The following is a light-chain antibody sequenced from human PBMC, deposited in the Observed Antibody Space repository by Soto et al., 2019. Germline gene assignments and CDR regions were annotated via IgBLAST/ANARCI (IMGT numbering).Light chain of an antibody. CDR2: EGS. Sequence: QSVLTQPASVSGSPGQSITISCTGTSSDFDTYNLVSWYQQHPGKAPKLIIYEGSKRPSGVSNRFSGSKSGNTASLTISGLQAEDEADFYCCTYAGDSTYVFGTGTKLTVL. CDR3: CTYAGDSTYV. J-gene: IGLJ1*01. V-gene: IGLV2-23*01. CDR1: SSDFDTYNL.